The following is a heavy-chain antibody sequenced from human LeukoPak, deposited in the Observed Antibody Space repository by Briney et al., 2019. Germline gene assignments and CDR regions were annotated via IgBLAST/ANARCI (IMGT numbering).Heavy chain of an antibody. V-gene: IGHV3-21*01. D-gene: IGHD2-21*02. J-gene: IGHJ4*02. CDR2: ISSNSGYR. CDR1: GFTLSTYT. CDR3: ARDPQVTGYFDY. Sequence: PGGSLRLSCAASGFTLSTYTMIWVRQAPGKGLEWVSSISSNSGYRYYADSVKGRFTISRDNAKNSLYLQMNSLRAEDTAVYYCARDPQVTGYFDYRGQGTLVTVSS.